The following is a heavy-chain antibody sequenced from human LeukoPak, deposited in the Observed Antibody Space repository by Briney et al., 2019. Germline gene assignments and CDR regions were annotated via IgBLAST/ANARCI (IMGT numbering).Heavy chain of an antibody. CDR3: AKDLSGVAVGSELDY. CDR1: GFAFAEHG. CDR2: ISGSGGST. D-gene: IGHD3-10*01. J-gene: IGHJ4*02. Sequence: PGGSLRLSCTASGFAFAEHGMSWVRQVPGKGLEWVSAISGSGGSTYYADSVKGRFTISRDNSKNTLYLQMNSLRAEDTAVYYCAKDLSGVAVGSELDYWGQGTLVTVSS. V-gene: IGHV3-23*01.